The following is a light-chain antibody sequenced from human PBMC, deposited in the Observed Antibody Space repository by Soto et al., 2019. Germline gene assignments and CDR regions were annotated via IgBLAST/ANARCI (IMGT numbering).Light chain of an antibody. J-gene: IGKJ1*01. V-gene: IGKV3-15*01. Sequence: EIVMTQSPATLSVSPGERATLSCRASQNIKDYLAWFQQKPGQAPRLLIYGASTRATAIPARFSGSGSGTEFTLSISSLQSEDFAVYYCQQYNTWPRTFGKGTKVDIK. CDR1: QNIKDY. CDR2: GAS. CDR3: QQYNTWPRT.